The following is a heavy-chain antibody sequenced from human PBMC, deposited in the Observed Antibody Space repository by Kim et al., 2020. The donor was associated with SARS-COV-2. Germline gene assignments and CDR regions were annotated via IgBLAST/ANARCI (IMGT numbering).Heavy chain of an antibody. CDR3: ARVTSVVATKWGWFDP. J-gene: IGHJ5*02. V-gene: IGHV4-34*01. D-gene: IGHD3-22*01. Sequence: LKSRVTISVDPSKNQFSLKLSSVTAADTAVYYCARVTSVVATKWGWFDPWGQGTLVTVSS.